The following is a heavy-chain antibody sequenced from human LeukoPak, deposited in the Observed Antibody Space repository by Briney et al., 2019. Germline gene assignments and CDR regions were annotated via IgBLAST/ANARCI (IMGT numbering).Heavy chain of an antibody. CDR2: ISYSGST. CDR3: ARRQTEAAGYADNGNWLDP. Sequence: SETLSLTCTVSGGSISSHLWNWIRQTPGKGLEWLGRISYSGSTIYNPSLKSRITISVDTPKDQFSLKLSSVTAADTAVYYCARRQTEAAGYADNGNWLDPWGQGTLVTVSP. V-gene: IGHV4-59*08. CDR1: GGSISSHL. J-gene: IGHJ5*02. D-gene: IGHD5-12*01.